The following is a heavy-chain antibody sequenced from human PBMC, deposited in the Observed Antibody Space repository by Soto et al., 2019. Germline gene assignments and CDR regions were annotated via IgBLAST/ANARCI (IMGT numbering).Heavy chain of an antibody. CDR3: ARDRYCSSSSCYIGFDF. Sequence: GGSLRLSCAASGFTSSSYGMSWVRQAPGKALEWVSGISGSGGSTFYADSLKGRFTISRDNSKNTLYLQMNSLRDEDTAVYYCARDRYCSSSSCYIGFDFWGQGILVTVSS. CDR2: ISGSGGST. D-gene: IGHD2-2*02. V-gene: IGHV3-23*01. J-gene: IGHJ4*02. CDR1: GFTSSSYG.